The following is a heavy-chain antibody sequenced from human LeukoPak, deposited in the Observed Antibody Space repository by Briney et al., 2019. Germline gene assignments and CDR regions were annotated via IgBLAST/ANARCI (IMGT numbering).Heavy chain of an antibody. V-gene: IGHV3-7*01. CDR1: GFTFNSDW. Sequence: RGSLRLSCAASGFTFNSDWMSWVRQAPGKGLEWVANIKQDVSEKYYVDSVKGRLTISRDNAKNSLYLQINSLRAEDTAVYYCARVGCSGGSCYSGRGPFDPWGQGTLVTVSS. D-gene: IGHD2-15*01. CDR2: IKQDVSEK. CDR3: ARVGCSGGSCYSGRGPFDP. J-gene: IGHJ5*02.